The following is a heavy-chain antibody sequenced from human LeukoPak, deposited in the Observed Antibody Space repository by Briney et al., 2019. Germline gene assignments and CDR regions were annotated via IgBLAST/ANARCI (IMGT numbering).Heavy chain of an antibody. V-gene: IGHV4-34*01. J-gene: IGHJ4*02. Sequence: SETLSLTCAVYGGSFSGYYWSWIRQPPGKGLEWIGEINHSGSTNYNPSLKSRVTISVDTSKNQFSLKLSSVTAADTAVYYRASETRRDGYNSFDYWGQGTLVTVSS. CDR3: ASETRRDGYNSFDY. D-gene: IGHD5-24*01. CDR1: GGSFSGYY. CDR2: INHSGST.